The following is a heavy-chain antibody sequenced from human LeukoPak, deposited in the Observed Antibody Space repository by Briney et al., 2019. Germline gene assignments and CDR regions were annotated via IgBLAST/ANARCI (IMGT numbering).Heavy chain of an antibody. Sequence: PGGSLRLSCAASGFIFSNRFMSWVRQAPGKGLEWVSSISADGGNIYYADSLKGRFTISRGNSKNQLFLQMSSGRAGDRAIYFCEREGGGIRVYGRDFGGRGPTVTVS. CDR3: EREGGGIRVYGRDF. V-gene: IGHV3-23*01. CDR1: GFIFSNRF. D-gene: IGHD3-10*01. J-gene: IGHJ6*02. CDR2: ISADGGNI.